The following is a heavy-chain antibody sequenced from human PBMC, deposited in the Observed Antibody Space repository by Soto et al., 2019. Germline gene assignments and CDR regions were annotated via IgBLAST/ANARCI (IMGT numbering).Heavy chain of an antibody. CDR1: GGSISGYY. Sequence: SETLSLTCTVSGGSISGYYWNWIRQPPGKGLEWIGYIFAIGSTDYNPSLKSRVTMSIDTSKNQFSLKLTSVTAADTAMYYCARDRRRYSLLYSFDSWGQGTLVTVSS. V-gene: IGHV4-59*01. CDR3: ARDRRRYSLLYSFDS. D-gene: IGHD5-12*01. CDR2: IFAIGST. J-gene: IGHJ4*02.